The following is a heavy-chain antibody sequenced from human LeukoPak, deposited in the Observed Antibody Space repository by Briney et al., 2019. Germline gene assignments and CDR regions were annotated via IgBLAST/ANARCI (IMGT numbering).Heavy chain of an antibody. V-gene: IGHV3-7*01. CDR3: ARALSHCLDY. Sequence: GSLRLSCVVSGFNFSNYWMNWVRQAPGKGLEWVANIKHDGSEKYYVDSVKGRFSIYRDNAKKSLYLQMNSLRAEDTAVYYCARALSHCLDYWGQGTLVTVSS. CDR1: GFNFSNYW. J-gene: IGHJ4*02. CDR2: IKHDGSEK. D-gene: IGHD3-16*01.